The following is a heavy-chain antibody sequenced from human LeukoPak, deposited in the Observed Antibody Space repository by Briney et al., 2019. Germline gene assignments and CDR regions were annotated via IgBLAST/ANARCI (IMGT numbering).Heavy chain of an antibody. D-gene: IGHD2-15*01. V-gene: IGHV1-69*13. Sequence: ASVTVSCKASGGTFSSYAISWVRQAPGQGLEWMGGIIPIFGTANYAQKFQGRVTITADESTSTAYMELSSLRSEDTAVYYCARDRCSGGSCYARPQDAFDIWAKGQWSPSLQ. CDR2: IIPIFGTA. CDR1: GGTFSSYA. J-gene: IGHJ3*02. CDR3: ARDRCSGGSCYARPQDAFDI.